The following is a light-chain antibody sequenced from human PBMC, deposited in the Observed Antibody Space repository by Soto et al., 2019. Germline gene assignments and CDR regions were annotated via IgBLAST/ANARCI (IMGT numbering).Light chain of an antibody. CDR3: RQYNSYSRT. CDR1: QSISSW. V-gene: IGKV1-5*03. J-gene: IGKJ1*01. CDR2: KAS. Sequence: DIQMTQSPSTLSASVGDRVTITCRASQSISSWLAWYQQKPGKAPKLLIYKASSLESGVPSRFSGSGCGEEFTLTISSLQPDDFASYFCRQYNSYSRTFGQGTKVEIK.